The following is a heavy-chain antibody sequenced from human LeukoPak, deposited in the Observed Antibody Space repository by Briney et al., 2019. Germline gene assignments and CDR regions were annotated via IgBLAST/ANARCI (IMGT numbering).Heavy chain of an antibody. CDR2: IYYSGST. CDR1: GGSISSGDYY. D-gene: IGHD3-22*01. CDR3: ASYYYDSSGVDY. J-gene: IGHJ4*02. Sequence: PSETLSLTCTVSGGSISSGDYYWSWIRQPPGKGLEWIGYIYYSGSTYYNPSLKSRLTISVDTSKNQFSLKLSSVTAADTAVYYCASYYYDSSGVDYWGQGTLVTVSS. V-gene: IGHV4-30-4*08.